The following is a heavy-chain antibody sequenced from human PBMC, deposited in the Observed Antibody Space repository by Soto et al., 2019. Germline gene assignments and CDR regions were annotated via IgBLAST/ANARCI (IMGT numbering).Heavy chain of an antibody. Sequence: EGQLVESGGGLVQPGGSLRLSCAASGFTFSSYWMHWVRQAPGKGLVGVSRIKSDGSSTTYADSVQGRFTVSRDNAKNTLYLQMNSLRAEDTAVYYCARDGNYYDFWSGYPWFDPWGQGTLVTVSS. D-gene: IGHD3-3*01. CDR3: ARDGNYYDFWSGYPWFDP. V-gene: IGHV3-74*01. CDR2: IKSDGSST. CDR1: GFTFSSYW. J-gene: IGHJ5*02.